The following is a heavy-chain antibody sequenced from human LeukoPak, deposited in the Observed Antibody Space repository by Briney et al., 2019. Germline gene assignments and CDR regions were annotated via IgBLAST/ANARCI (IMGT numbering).Heavy chain of an antibody. D-gene: IGHD3-3*01. J-gene: IGHJ3*02. CDR3: AKGSQDFWSGLDAFDI. CDR2: IRYDGSNK. CDR1: GFTFSSYG. Sequence: PGGSLRLSCAASGFTFSSYGMHWVRQAPGKGLEWVAFIRYDGSNKYYADSVKGRFAISRDNSKNTLYLQMNSLRAEDTAVYYCAKGSQDFWSGLDAFDIWGQGTMVTVSS. V-gene: IGHV3-30*02.